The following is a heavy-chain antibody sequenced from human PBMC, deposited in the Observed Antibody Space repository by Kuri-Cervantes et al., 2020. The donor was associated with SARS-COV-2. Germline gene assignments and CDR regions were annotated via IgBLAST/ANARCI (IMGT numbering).Heavy chain of an antibody. J-gene: IGHJ5*02. Sequence: SVKVSCKASGGTFSSYAISWVRQAPGQGLEWMGGIIPVFGTTNSARRFHDRINITADEATNIVYLELTNPTSEDTAIYYCARAPRGYHLLWSLFDPWSQGTQVTVSS. V-gene: IGHV1-69*13. CDR3: ARAPRGYHLLWSLFDP. CDR2: IIPVFGTT. CDR1: GGTFSSYA. D-gene: IGHD2-21*01.